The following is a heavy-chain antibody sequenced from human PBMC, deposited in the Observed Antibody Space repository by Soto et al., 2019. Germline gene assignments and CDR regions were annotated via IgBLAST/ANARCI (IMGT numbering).Heavy chain of an antibody. CDR1: GFTFSRYG. V-gene: IGHV3-23*01. CDR2: IGNGGGTT. Sequence: EVQLLESGGGLVQPGGSLRLSCAASGFTFSRYGMTWVRQAPGRGLEWVSTIGNGGGTTSYADSVKGRFTISRDNSNSTLFLQMNSLTAEDTAVYYCAKEESHWYFDLWGRGTLVTVSS. CDR3: AKEESHWYFDL. J-gene: IGHJ2*01.